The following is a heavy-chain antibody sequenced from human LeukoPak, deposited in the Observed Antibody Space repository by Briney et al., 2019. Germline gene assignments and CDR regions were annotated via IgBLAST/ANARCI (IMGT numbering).Heavy chain of an antibody. CDR3: ARGESSDCTCIDY. V-gene: IGHV3-30*14. Sequence: GRSLRLSCAASGLTFSSYAMHWVRQAPGKGLEWVAVISYDGSNKYYADSVKGRFTISRDNSKNTLYLQMNSLRAEDTAVYYCARGESSDCTCIDYWGQGTLVSVSS. D-gene: IGHD2-21*02. J-gene: IGHJ4*02. CDR2: ISYDGSNK. CDR1: GLTFSSYA.